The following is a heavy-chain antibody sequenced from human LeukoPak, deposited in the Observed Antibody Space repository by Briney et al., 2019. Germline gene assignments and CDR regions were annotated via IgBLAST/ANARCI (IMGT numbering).Heavy chain of an antibody. CDR1: GFTFSSYA. Sequence: GSLRLSCAASGFTFSSYAMSWVRQAPGKGLERVGTISPDGSDKYYVDSVKGRFTISRDNAKTSLYLQINSLRADDTALYFCARGIVVVVGASDHFDYWGQGTLITVSS. CDR2: ISPDGSDK. D-gene: IGHD2-15*01. J-gene: IGHJ4*02. CDR3: ARGIVVVVGASDHFDY. V-gene: IGHV3-7*01.